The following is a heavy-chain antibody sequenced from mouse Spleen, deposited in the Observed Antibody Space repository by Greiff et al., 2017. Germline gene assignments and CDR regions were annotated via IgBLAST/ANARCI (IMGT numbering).Heavy chain of an antibody. V-gene: IGHV5-9*04. J-gene: IGHJ4*01. CDR3: ARLTGRHAMDY. CDR2: ISSGGGNT. D-gene: IGHD4-1*01. CDR1: GFTFSSYT. Sequence: EVKLEESGGGLVKPGGSLKLSCAASGFTFSSYTMSWVRQTPAKRLEWVATISSGGGNTYYPDSVKGRFTISRDNARNTLYLQMSSLRSEDTAMYYCARLTGRHAMDYWGQGTSVTVSS.